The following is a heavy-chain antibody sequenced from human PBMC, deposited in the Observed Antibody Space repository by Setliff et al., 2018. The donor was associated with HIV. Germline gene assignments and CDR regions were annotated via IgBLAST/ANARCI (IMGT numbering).Heavy chain of an antibody. CDR3: ARGGGPTILGLDP. J-gene: IGHJ5*02. CDR1: GGSINSYY. D-gene: IGHD3-3*01. CDR2: IYYSGTT. V-gene: IGHV4-59*01. Sequence: PSETLSLTCTVSGGSINSYYWSWIRQPPGKGLEWIGYIYYSGTTNYNPSLKSRVTISVDTSNNQFSPKLSSLTAADTAVYYCARGGGPTILGLDPWGQGTLVTVSS.